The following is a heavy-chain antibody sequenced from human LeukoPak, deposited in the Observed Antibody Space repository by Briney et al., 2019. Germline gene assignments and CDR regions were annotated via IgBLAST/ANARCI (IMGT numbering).Heavy chain of an antibody. CDR3: AQLGPDPYDNYGMDV. CDR2: ISSNCITI. CDR1: GFTFSKYV. J-gene: IGHJ6*04. D-gene: IGHD1-1*01. Sequence: GGALRLSCAASGFTFSKYVKNWVRQAPGKGLEGVSYISSNCITIHYADSVKGRFTISSDNAKIQLYRQMTGQRAEDTAVYYCAQLGPDPYDNYGMDVWGKGTTVTVSS. V-gene: IGHV3-48*03.